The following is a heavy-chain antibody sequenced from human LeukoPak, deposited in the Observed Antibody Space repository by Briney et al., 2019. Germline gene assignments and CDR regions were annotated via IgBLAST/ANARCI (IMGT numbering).Heavy chain of an antibody. J-gene: IGHJ6*03. CDR2: IYSGGST. CDR1: GFTVSSNY. V-gene: IGHV3-66*02. CDR3: ARDRRTGRRIGYYYYMDV. Sequence: GGSLRLSCAASGFTVSSNYMSWLRQAPGKGLEWVSVIYSGGSTYYADSVKGRFTISRDNSKNTPYLQMNSLRAEDTAVYYCARDRRTGRRIGYYYYMDVWGKGTTVTVSS. D-gene: IGHD1-14*01.